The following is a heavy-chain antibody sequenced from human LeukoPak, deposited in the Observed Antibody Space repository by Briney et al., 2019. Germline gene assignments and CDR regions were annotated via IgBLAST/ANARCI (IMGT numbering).Heavy chain of an antibody. CDR1: GFTFNNYG. D-gene: IGHD1-26*01. Sequence: PGGSLRLSCAASGFTFNNYGIHWVRHAPGKWLEWVTFIQYDGYNKYYADSVKGRFTISRNNSKNTLYLQMNSLRAEDTAVYYCARGGSYLSAFDIWGQGTMVTVSS. CDR3: ARGGSYLSAFDI. CDR2: IQYDGYNK. V-gene: IGHV3-30*02. J-gene: IGHJ3*02.